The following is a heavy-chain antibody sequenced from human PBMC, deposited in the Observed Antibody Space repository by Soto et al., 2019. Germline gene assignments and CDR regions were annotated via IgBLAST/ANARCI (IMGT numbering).Heavy chain of an antibody. J-gene: IGHJ4*02. V-gene: IGHV4-30-2*01. CDR3: ASRYDILTGYYGGYFDY. Sequence: SETLSLTCAVSGGSISSGGYSWSWIRQPPGKGLEWIGYIYHSGSTYYNPSLKSRVTISVDRSKNQFSLKLSSVTAADTAVYYCASRYDILTGYYGGYFDYWGQGTLVTVSS. CDR1: GGSISSGGYS. CDR2: IYHSGST. D-gene: IGHD3-9*01.